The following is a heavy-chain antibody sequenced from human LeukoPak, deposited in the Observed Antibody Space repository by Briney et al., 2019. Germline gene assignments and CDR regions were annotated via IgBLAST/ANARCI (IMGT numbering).Heavy chain of an antibody. CDR1: GGSISSSSYY. Sequence: SETLSLTCTVSGGSISSSSYYWGWIRQPPGKGLEWIGSIYYSGSTYYNPSLKSRVTISVDTSKNQFSLKLSSVTAADTAVYYCARVPEDYYDSSGYYFDYWGQGTLVTVSS. J-gene: IGHJ4*02. V-gene: IGHV4-39*01. CDR3: ARVPEDYYDSSGYYFDY. CDR2: IYYSGST. D-gene: IGHD3-22*01.